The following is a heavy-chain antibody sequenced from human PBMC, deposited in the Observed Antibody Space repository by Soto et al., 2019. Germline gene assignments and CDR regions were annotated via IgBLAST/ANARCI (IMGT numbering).Heavy chain of an antibody. CDR3: AKDGDSSSSYYYMDV. D-gene: IGHD6-6*01. Sequence: EVQLVESGGGLVQPGRSLRLSCAASGFTFDDYAMHWVRQAPGKGLEWVSGISWNRGSIGYADSVKGRFTISRDNAKNSLYLQMNSLRAEDTALYYCAKDGDSSSSYYYMDVWGKGTTVTVSS. V-gene: IGHV3-9*01. J-gene: IGHJ6*03. CDR1: GFTFDDYA. CDR2: ISWNRGSI.